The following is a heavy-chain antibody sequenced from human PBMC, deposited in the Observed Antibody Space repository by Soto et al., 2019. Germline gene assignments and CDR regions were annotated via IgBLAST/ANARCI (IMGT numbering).Heavy chain of an antibody. CDR1: GFTFSSYG. V-gene: IGHV3-33*01. Sequence: QVQLVESGGGVVQPGRSLRLSCAASGFTFSSYGMHWVRQAPGKGLEWVAVIWYDGSNKYYADSVKGRFTISRDNSKNTLYLQRTSLRAEDTAVYYCARDGFSLGGGVLDVWGQGTTVTVSS. CDR2: IWYDGSNK. CDR3: ARDGFSLGGGVLDV. J-gene: IGHJ6*02. D-gene: IGHD3-16*01.